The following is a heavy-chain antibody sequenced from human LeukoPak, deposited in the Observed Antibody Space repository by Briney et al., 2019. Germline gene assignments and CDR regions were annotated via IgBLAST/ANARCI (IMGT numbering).Heavy chain of an antibody. CDR3: ARELRGSSYTDNWFDP. Sequence: PSETLSLTCTVSGGSISSSSYYWGWTRQPPGKGLEWIGSIYYSGSTYYNPSLKSRVTISVDTSKNQFSLKLSSVTAADTAVYYCARELRGSSYTDNWFDPWGQGTLVTVSS. J-gene: IGHJ5*02. CDR2: IYYSGST. D-gene: IGHD3-16*02. V-gene: IGHV4-39*07. CDR1: GGSISSSSYY.